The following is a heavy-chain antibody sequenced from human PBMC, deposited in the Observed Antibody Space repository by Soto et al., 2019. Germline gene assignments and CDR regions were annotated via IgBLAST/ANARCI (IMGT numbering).Heavy chain of an antibody. CDR2: IYYSGST. D-gene: IGHD2-15*01. CDR1: GGSISSYY. V-gene: IGHV4-59*01. CDR3: ARDRVGYCSGGSCYSNWFDP. Sequence: QVQLQESGPGLVKPSETLSLTCTVSGGSISSYYWSWIRQPPGKGLEWIVYIYYSGSTNYNPSLKSRVTISVDKSKKQFSLKLSSVTAADTAVYYCARDRVGYCSGGSCYSNWFDPWGQGTLVNVSS. J-gene: IGHJ5*02.